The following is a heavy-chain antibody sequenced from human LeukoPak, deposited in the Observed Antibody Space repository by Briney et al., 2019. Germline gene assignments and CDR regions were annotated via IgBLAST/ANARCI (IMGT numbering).Heavy chain of an antibody. D-gene: IGHD4-17*01. CDR2: IHYSGNT. V-gene: IGHV4-39*07. J-gene: IGHJ4*02. CDR3: ARESLRLRLFDY. Sequence: PSETLSLTCTVSGGSISSSAYYWGWIRQPPGKGLEWIGSIHYSGNTYYKPSLKSRVTISIDTPENQFSLKLSSVSAADTAVYYCARESLRLRLFDYWGQGTLVTVSS. CDR1: GGSISSSAYY.